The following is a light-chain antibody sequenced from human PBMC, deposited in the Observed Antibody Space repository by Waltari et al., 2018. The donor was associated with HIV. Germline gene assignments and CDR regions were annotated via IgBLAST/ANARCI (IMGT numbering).Light chain of an antibody. Sequence: DVQMTQSPSSLSASVGDRVTITCRASESTGKYLNWYQQKPGKAPKRLIYAASSLESGVPPRFSGSGSGTDFTLTISSLQPEDFATYYCQQSFTIPWEFGQGTKVEIK. CDR2: AAS. V-gene: IGKV1-39*01. CDR1: ESTGKY. CDR3: QQSFTIPWE. J-gene: IGKJ1*01.